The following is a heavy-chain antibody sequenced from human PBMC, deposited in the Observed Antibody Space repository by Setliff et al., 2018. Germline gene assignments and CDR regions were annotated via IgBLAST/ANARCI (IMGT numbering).Heavy chain of an antibody. Sequence: PSETLSLTCAVYGGSFNVYFWSWIRQPPGKGLEWIGEISHSGSTNYSPSLKSRVTISVDTSKNQFSLNLSSVTAADTAVYFCARDNPIVGATDYWGQGILVTVSS. D-gene: IGHD1-26*01. CDR2: ISHSGST. CDR1: GGSFNVYF. CDR3: ARDNPIVGATDY. V-gene: IGHV4-34*01. J-gene: IGHJ4*02.